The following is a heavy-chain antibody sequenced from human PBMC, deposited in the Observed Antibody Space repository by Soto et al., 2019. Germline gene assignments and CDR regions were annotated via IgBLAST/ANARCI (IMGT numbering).Heavy chain of an antibody. D-gene: IGHD3-9*01. Sequence: SETLSLTCAVYGGSFSGYYWSWIRQPPGKGLEWIGSINYSGSTYYNPSLKSRVTISVDTSKNQFSLKLMSLSAADTSVYYCGRLEGLATISYYFDYWGQGALVTVS. CDR3: GRLEGLATISYYFDY. J-gene: IGHJ4*02. CDR2: INYSGST. CDR1: GGSFSGYY. V-gene: IGHV4-34*01.